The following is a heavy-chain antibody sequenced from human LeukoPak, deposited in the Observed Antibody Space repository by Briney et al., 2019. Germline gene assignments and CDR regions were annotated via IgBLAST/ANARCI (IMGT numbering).Heavy chain of an antibody. CDR1: GYTFTGYY. V-gene: IGHV1-2*02. CDR3: ARDLVVVVAATAGRFDP. J-gene: IGHJ5*02. CDR2: IKPNSGGT. Sequence: ASVKVSCKASGYTFTGYYMHWVRQAPGQGLEWMGWIKPNSGGTNYAQKFQGRVTMTRDTSISTAYMELSRLRSDDTAVYYCARDLVVVVAATAGRFDPWGQGTLVTVSS. D-gene: IGHD2-15*01.